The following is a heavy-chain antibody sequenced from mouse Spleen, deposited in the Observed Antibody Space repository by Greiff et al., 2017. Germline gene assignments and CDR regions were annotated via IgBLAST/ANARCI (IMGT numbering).Heavy chain of an antibody. CDR3: AREVLPRYFDY. J-gene: IGHJ2*01. Sequence: QVQLQQPGAELVRPGTSVKLSCKASGYTFTSYWMHWVKQRPGQGLEWIGVIDPSDSYTNYNQKFKGKATLTVDTSSSTAYMQLSSLTSEDSAVYYCAREVLPRYFDYWGQGTTLTVSS. D-gene: IGHD2-14*01. CDR1: GYTFTSYW. CDR2: IDPSDSYT. V-gene: IGHV1-59*01.